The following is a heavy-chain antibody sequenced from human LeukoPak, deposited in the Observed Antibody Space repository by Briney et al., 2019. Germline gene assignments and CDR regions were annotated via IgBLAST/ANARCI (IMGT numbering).Heavy chain of an antibody. D-gene: IGHD3-22*01. J-gene: IGHJ6*02. Sequence: ASVTVSCKASGYTFTSYDINWVRQAPGQGLEWMGWMNPNSGKTVYAQKFRGRVTMTRNTSISTAYMELSSLRSEDTAVYYCARGSRDSSGYYYVGGYYYYGMDVWGQGTTVTVSS. CDR2: MNPNSGKT. V-gene: IGHV1-8*01. CDR3: ARGSRDSSGYYYVGGYYYYGMDV. CDR1: GYTFTSYD.